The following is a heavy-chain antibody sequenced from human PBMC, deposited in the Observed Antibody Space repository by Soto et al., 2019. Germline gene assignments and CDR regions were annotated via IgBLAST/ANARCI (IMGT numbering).Heavy chain of an antibody. Sequence: ASVKVSCKASGYTFTSYGISWVRQAPGQGLEWMGWISAYNGNTNYAQKLQGRVTMTTDTSTSTAYMELRSLRSDDTAVYFCARWGGFCPDAVCAAPFDPWGQGTLVTVSS. CDR3: ARWGGFCPDAVCAAPFDP. CDR2: ISAYNGNT. V-gene: IGHV1-18*04. J-gene: IGHJ5*02. D-gene: IGHD2-8*01. CDR1: GYTFTSYG.